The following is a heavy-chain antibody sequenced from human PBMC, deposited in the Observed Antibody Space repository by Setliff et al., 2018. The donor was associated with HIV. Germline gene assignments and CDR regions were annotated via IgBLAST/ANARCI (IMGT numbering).Heavy chain of an antibody. J-gene: IGHJ5*02. V-gene: IGHV7-4-1*02. D-gene: IGHD6-6*01. CDR1: GYTFTSYA. CDR2: INTNTGNP. Sequence: ASVKVSCKASGYTFTSYAMNWVRQAPGQGLEWMGWINTNTGNPTYAQGFTGRFVFSLDTSVSTAYLQISSLKAEDTAVYYCARTPLSIAARSAWDWFDPWGQGTLVT. CDR3: ARTPLSIAARSAWDWFDP.